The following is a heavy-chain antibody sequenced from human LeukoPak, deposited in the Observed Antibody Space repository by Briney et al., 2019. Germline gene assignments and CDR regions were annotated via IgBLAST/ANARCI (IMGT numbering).Heavy chain of an antibody. D-gene: IGHD6-19*01. CDR1: GFTFSSYA. Sequence: GGSLRLSCAASGFTFSSYAMSWVRQAPGQGLEWVSAISGSGGSTYYADSVKGRFTISRDNSKNTLYLQMNSLRAEDTAVYYCAKEDRSRIAVAGTLLDYWGQGTLVTVSS. CDR3: AKEDRSRIAVAGTLLDY. J-gene: IGHJ4*02. CDR2: ISGSGGST. V-gene: IGHV3-23*01.